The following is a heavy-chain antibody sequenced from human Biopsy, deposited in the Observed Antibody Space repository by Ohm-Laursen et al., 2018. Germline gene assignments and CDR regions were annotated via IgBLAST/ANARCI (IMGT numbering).Heavy chain of an antibody. D-gene: IGHD4/OR15-4a*01. Sequence: SETLSLTCTVSGGSISSYYWNWIRQPAGGGLEYIGRLYTTGSTNYNPSLRSRVTMSADTSKNQFSLNLRSVTAADTAVYFCVRSIDYGNSYFQYWGQGILVTVSS. CDR2: LYTTGST. V-gene: IGHV4-4*07. J-gene: IGHJ1*01. CDR3: VRSIDYGNSYFQY. CDR1: GGSISSYY.